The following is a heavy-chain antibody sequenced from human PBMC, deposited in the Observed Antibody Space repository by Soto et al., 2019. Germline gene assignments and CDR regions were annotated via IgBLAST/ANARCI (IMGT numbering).Heavy chain of an antibody. CDR1: GFTFSSYA. CDR3: ARNPQYNSGWYFDY. Sequence: QVQLVESGGGVVQPGRSLRLSCAASGFTFSSYAIHWVRQAPGKGLEWVAVIWYDGSNKYYADSVKGRFTISRDNSKNTVYLQMNSLKAEDTAVYYCARNPQYNSGWYFDYWGQGTLFTVSS. D-gene: IGHD6-19*01. J-gene: IGHJ4*02. CDR2: IWYDGSNK. V-gene: IGHV3-33*01.